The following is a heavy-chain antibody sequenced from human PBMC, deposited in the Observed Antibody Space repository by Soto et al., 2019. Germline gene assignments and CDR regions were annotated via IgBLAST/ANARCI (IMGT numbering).Heavy chain of an antibody. D-gene: IGHD6-19*01. CDR3: ARSQWLDTFDY. V-gene: IGHV5-51*01. CDR2: IYPGDSDT. J-gene: IGHJ4*02. CDR1: GYSFTSYW. Sequence: GESLKISCNGSGYSFTSYWIGWVRQMPGKGLEWMGIIYPGDSDTRYSPSFQGQVTISADKSISTAYLQGSSLKASDTAMYYCARSQWLDTFDYWGQGTLVTVSS.